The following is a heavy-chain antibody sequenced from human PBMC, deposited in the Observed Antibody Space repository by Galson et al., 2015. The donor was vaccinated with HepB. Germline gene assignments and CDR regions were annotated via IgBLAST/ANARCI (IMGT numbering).Heavy chain of an antibody. CDR3: ASAGLGDSSGYYYSDAFDI. Sequence: SVKVSCKASGYTFTSYYMHWVRQAPGQGLEWMGIINPSGGSTSYAQKFQGRVTMTRDTSTSTVYMELSSLRSEDTAVYHCASAGLGDSSGYYYSDAFDIWGQGTMVTVSS. V-gene: IGHV1-46*03. J-gene: IGHJ3*02. CDR1: GYTFTSYY. CDR2: INPSGGST. D-gene: IGHD3-22*01.